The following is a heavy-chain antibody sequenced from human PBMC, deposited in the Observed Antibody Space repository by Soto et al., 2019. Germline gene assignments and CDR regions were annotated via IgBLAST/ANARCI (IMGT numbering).Heavy chain of an antibody. Sequence: PGGSLRLSCAASGFTFSSYGMHWVRQAPGKGLEWVAVISYDGSNKYYADSVKGRFTISRDNSKNTLYLQMNSLRAEDTAVYYCAKDLAADGYYYYGMDVWGQGTTVTVSS. J-gene: IGHJ6*02. CDR2: ISYDGSNK. V-gene: IGHV3-30*18. CDR3: AKDLAADGYYYYGMDV. D-gene: IGHD6-25*01. CDR1: GFTFSSYG.